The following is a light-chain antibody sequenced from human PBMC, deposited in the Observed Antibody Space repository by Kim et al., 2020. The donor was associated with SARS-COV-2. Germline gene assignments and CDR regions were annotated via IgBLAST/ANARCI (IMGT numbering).Light chain of an antibody. CDR3: QQYGSSYT. CDR2: GAS. J-gene: IGKJ2*01. CDR1: QSVSSSY. V-gene: IGKV3-20*01. Sequence: EIVLTQSPGTLSLSPGERATLSCRASQSVSSSYLAWYQQKPGQAPRLLIYGASSRATGIPDRFSGSGSGTDFTLTISRLEPEDFAVYYCQQYGSSYTFGQGTKLAI.